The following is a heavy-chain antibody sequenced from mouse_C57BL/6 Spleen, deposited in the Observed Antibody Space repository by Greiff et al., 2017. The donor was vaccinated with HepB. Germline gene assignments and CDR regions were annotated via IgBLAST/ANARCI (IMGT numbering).Heavy chain of an antibody. Sequence: QVQLQQPGAELVRPGTSVKLSCKASGYTFPSYWMHWVKQRPGQGLEWIGVIDPSDSYTNYNQKFKGKATLTVDTSSSTAYMQLSSLTSEDSAVDYCARTPLLRFMDYWGQGTSPTVTS. D-gene: IGHD1-1*01. CDR1: GYTFPSYW. CDR3: ARTPLLRFMDY. V-gene: IGHV1-59*01. CDR2: IDPSDSYT. J-gene: IGHJ4*01.